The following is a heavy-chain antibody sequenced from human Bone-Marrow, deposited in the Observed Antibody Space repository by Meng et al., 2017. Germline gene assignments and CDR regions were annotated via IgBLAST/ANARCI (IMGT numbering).Heavy chain of an antibody. D-gene: IGHD4-11*01. CDR2: INHSGST. V-gene: IGHV4-34*01. CDR1: CGSFSDYY. Sequence: QVQLQQSRAGIVNPSDALSLTCVVACGSFSDYYWSWLRQPPEKGLEWIGEINHSGSTNYNPSLEGRATISVDTSQNNLSLRLSSVTAADSAVYYCARGPTTMAHDFDYWGQGTLVTVSS. CDR3: ARGPTTMAHDFDY. J-gene: IGHJ4*02.